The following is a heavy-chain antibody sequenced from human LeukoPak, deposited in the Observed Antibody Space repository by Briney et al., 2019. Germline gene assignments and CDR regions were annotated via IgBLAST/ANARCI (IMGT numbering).Heavy chain of an antibody. Sequence: SETLSLTCAVSGYSISSGYYWGWILQPPGKGLEWIGSIYHSGSTYYNPSLKSRVTISVDTSKNQFSLKLSSVTAADTAVYYCARLRRGVVSWQTQNFDYWGQGTLVTVSS. CDR2: IYHSGST. V-gene: IGHV4-38-2*01. CDR3: ARLRRGVVSWQTQNFDY. D-gene: IGHD3-3*01. CDR1: GYSISSGYY. J-gene: IGHJ4*02.